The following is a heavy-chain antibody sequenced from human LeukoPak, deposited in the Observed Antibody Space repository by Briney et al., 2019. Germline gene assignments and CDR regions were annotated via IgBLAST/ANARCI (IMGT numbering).Heavy chain of an antibody. CDR1: GGSISSGGYY. CDR2: IYYSGST. V-gene: IGHV4-31*03. J-gene: IGHJ3*02. CDR3: ARVGGGTTRPGAFDI. D-gene: IGHD1-26*01. Sequence: SETLSLTCTVSGGSISSGGYYWSWLRQHPGKGLEWIGYIYYSGSTYYNPSLKSRVTISVDTSKNQFSLKLSSVTAADTAVYYCARVGGGTTRPGAFDIGGQGTMVTVSA.